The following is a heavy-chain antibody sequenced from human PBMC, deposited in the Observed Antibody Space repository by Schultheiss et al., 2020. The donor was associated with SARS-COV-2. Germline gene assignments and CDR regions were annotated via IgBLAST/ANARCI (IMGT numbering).Heavy chain of an antibody. V-gene: IGHV3-48*04. CDR1: GFTFSSYA. Sequence: GGSLRLSCAASGFTFSSYAMSWVRQAPGKGLEWVSYISSSGSTIYYADSVKGRFTISRDNAKNSLYLQMNSLRAEDTAVYYCAKGHSYGPTGIFDPWGQGTLVTVSS. J-gene: IGHJ5*02. D-gene: IGHD5-18*01. CDR3: AKGHSYGPTGIFDP. CDR2: ISSSGSTI.